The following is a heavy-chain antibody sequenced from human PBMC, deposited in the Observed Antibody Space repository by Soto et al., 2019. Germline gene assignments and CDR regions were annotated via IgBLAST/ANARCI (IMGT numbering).Heavy chain of an antibody. J-gene: IGHJ6*02. V-gene: IGHV4-61*01. Sequence: SETLSLTCTVSGGSVSSGSFYWAWIRQPPGKGLEWIGYIYNSETTNYNPSLKRRVTMLVDTSKNQFSLILTSVTAADTAVYYRERDRILDGLDAWGQGTTVTVYS. CDR3: ERDRILDGLDA. CDR2: IYNSETT. CDR1: GGSVSSGSFY.